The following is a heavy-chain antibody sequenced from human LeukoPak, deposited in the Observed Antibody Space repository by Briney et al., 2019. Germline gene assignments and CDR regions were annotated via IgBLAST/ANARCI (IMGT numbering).Heavy chain of an antibody. CDR1: GGSPTTYY. V-gene: IGHV4-59*01. CDR3: AKSWTFFGVVHMDV. Sequence: TLSPTCNVSGGSPTTYYWSWIRQPPGEGLDWIGYINYSGTTNSSSPLKSRVPISIDTSKNKLSLKLSSVTAADTAVYYCAKSWTFFGVVHMDVWGRGTTVTVS. CDR2: INYSGTT. J-gene: IGHJ6*03. D-gene: IGHD3-3*01.